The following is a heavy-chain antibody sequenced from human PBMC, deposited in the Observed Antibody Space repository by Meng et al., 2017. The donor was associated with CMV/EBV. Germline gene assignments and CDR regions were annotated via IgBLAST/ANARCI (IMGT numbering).Heavy chain of an antibody. J-gene: IGHJ6*02. CDR1: GFTFSNAW. Sequence: GESLKISCAASGFTFSNAWMSWVRQAPGKGLEWVGRIKSKTDGGTTDYAAPVKGRFTISRDDSKNTLYLQMNSLKTVDTAVYYCATWPYSSSYYYYGMDVWGQGTTVTVSS. V-gene: IGHV3-15*01. D-gene: IGHD6-6*01. CDR3: ATWPYSSSYYYYGMDV. CDR2: IKSKTDGGTT.